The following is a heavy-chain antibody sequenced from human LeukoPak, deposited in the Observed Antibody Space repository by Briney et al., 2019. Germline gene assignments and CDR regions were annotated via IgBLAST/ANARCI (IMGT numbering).Heavy chain of an antibody. CDR3: AKKQWLVEGVFDY. CDR1: GFPFSTFW. Sequence: GGSLRLSCAASGFPFSTFWMHWVRQAPGKGLEWVSAISGSGGSTFYADSVKGRFTISRDNSKNTLYLQMNSLRAEDTAVYYCAKKQWLVEGVFDYWGQGTLVTVSS. D-gene: IGHD6-19*01. J-gene: IGHJ4*02. CDR2: ISGSGGST. V-gene: IGHV3-23*01.